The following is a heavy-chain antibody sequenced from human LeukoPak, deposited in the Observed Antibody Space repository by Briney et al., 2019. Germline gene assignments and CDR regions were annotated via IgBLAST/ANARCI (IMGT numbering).Heavy chain of an antibody. Sequence: ASVKVSCKASRYTFTSYDINWVRQATGQGLEWMGWMNPNSGNTGYAQKFQGRVTMTRNTSISKAYMELGSLRAEDTAVYYCARGGSNAWFDYWGQGTLVTVSS. V-gene: IGHV1-8*01. CDR2: MNPNSGNT. J-gene: IGHJ4*02. CDR1: RYTFTSYD. D-gene: IGHD1-26*01. CDR3: ARGGSNAWFDY.